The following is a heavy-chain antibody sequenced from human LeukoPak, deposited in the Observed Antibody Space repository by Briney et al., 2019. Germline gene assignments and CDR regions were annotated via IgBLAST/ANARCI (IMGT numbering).Heavy chain of an antibody. CDR2: ISGSGGST. V-gene: IGHV3-23*01. Sequence: GGSLRLSCAASGFTFSSYAMSWVRQAPGKGLEWVSAISGSGGSTYYADSVKGRFTISRDNSKNTLYLQMNSLRAEDTAIYYCAKGPLLRYFDWLFPFDYWGQGTLVTVSS. J-gene: IGHJ4*02. CDR1: GFTFSSYA. CDR3: AKGPLLRYFDWLFPFDY. D-gene: IGHD3-9*01.